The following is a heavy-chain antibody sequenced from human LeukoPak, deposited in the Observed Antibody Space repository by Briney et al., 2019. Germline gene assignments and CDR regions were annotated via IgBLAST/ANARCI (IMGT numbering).Heavy chain of an antibody. Sequence: GGSLRLSCAASGFTFSSYGMHWVRQAPGKGLEWVAFIRYDGSNKFYADSVKGRFTISRDNSKNTLYLQMNSLRAEDTAVYYCAKEGDYYYYYMDVWGKGTTVTVSS. CDR1: GFTFSSYG. CDR2: IRYDGSNK. D-gene: IGHD1-26*01. V-gene: IGHV3-30*02. CDR3: AKEGDYYYYYMDV. J-gene: IGHJ6*03.